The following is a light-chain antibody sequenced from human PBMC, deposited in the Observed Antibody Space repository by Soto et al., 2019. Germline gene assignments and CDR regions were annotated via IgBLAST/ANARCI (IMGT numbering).Light chain of an antibody. CDR2: KAT. CDR3: QQYNEFQYI. J-gene: IGKJ2*01. V-gene: IGKV1-5*03. CDR1: QTISSR. Sequence: DIQMTQSPSSLSASVGDRVTITCRASQTISSRLAWYQQKPGQAPKLLIYKATYLQTGVASRFSGSGSGTEFSLTISSLQPDDFAVYYCQQYNEFQYIFGQGTRL.